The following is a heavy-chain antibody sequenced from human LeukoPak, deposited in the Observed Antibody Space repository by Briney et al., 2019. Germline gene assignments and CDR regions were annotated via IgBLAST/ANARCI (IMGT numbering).Heavy chain of an antibody. CDR1: GFSFTTYW. D-gene: IGHD6-13*01. Sequence: GGSLRLSCAASGFSFTTYWMSWVRQAPGKGLEWVANINQDGTEKYYVDSVKGRFTISRDNAKNSLYLQMNSLRAEDTAVYYCAREGSSSWYAYYYYYMDVWGKGTTVTVSS. J-gene: IGHJ6*03. V-gene: IGHV3-7*01. CDR2: INQDGTEK. CDR3: AREGSSSWYAYYYYYMDV.